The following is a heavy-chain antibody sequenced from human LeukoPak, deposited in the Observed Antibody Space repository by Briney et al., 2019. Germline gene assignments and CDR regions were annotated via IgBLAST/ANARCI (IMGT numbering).Heavy chain of an antibody. CDR2: IYHSGST. Sequence: SQTLSLTCAVSGGSISSGGYSWSWTRQPPGKGLEWIGYIYHSGSTNYNPSLKSRVTISVDTSKNQFSLRLNSVTAADTAVYYCARSRAFNSGAFDPWGQGSLVTVSS. CDR1: GGSISSGGYS. CDR3: ARSRAFNSGAFDP. V-gene: IGHV4-30-2*02. D-gene: IGHD1-26*01. J-gene: IGHJ5*02.